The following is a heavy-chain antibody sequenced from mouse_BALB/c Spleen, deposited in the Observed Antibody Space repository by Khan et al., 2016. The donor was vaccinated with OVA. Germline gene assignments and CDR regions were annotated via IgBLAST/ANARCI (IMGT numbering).Heavy chain of an antibody. J-gene: IGHJ2*01. CDR1: GYSFTGYF. CDR2: INPHIGET. CDR3: ARIYGSDFDY. Sequence: QSGPELVKPGASVKISCKASGYSFTGYFMNWVMQSHGKSLEWIGRINPHIGETFYNPKFKGKATLTVDESSSTALMELRSLASEDSTVYYCARIYGSDFDYWGQGTTLTVSS. D-gene: IGHD1-1*01. V-gene: IGHV1-20*02.